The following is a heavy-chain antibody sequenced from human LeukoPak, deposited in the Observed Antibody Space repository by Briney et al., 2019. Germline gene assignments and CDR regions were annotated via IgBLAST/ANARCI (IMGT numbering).Heavy chain of an antibody. V-gene: IGHV3-21*01. CDR2: INSGSTTR. D-gene: IGHD2-15*01. Sequence: GGSLRLSCAASGFTFSTYTMNWARQAPGKGLEWVSSINSGSTTRHYADSVKGRFTISRDNAQNSLYLQMNSLRADDAAVYYCARGGITSAYSHWGQGTLVTVSS. CDR1: GFTFSTYT. J-gene: IGHJ4*02. CDR3: ARGGITSAYSH.